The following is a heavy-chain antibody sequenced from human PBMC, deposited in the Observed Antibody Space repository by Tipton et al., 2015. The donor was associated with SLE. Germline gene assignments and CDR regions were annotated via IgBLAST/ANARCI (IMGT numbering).Heavy chain of an antibody. Sequence: LRLSCAASGFTFSSYSMNWIRQPPGKGLEWIGEINHSGSTNYNPSLKSRVTISVDTSKNQFSLKLSSVTAADTAVYYCAREGTRTNWFDPWGQGTLVTVSS. V-gene: IGHV4-34*01. D-gene: IGHD1-1*01. CDR1: GFTFSSYS. CDR3: AREGTRTNWFDP. J-gene: IGHJ5*02. CDR2: INHSGST.